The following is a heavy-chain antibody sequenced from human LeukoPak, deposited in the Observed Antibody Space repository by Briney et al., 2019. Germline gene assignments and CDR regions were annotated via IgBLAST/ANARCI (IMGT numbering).Heavy chain of an antibody. CDR3: AKDPYSSSWYYFDY. CDR2: ISGSGGST. CDR1: GFTFSSYS. J-gene: IGHJ4*02. V-gene: IGHV3-23*01. Sequence: GGSLRLSCAASGFTFSSYSMSWVRQAPGKGLEWVSAISGSGGSTYYADSVKGRFTISRDNSKNTLYLQMNSLRAEDTAVYYCAKDPYSSSWYYFDYWGQGTLVTVSS. D-gene: IGHD6-13*01.